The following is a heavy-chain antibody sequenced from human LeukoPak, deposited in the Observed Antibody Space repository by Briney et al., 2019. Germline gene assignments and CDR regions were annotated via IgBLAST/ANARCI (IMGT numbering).Heavy chain of an antibody. CDR3: ARTIVVVPAAMVWFDP. Sequence: SETLSLTCTVSGGPISSYYWSWIRQPAGKGLEWIGRIYTSGSTNYNPSLKSRVTMSVDTSKNQFSLKLSSVTAADTAVYYCARTIVVVPAAMVWFDPWGQGTLVTVSS. V-gene: IGHV4-4*07. CDR2: IYTSGST. CDR1: GGPISSYY. D-gene: IGHD2-2*01. J-gene: IGHJ5*02.